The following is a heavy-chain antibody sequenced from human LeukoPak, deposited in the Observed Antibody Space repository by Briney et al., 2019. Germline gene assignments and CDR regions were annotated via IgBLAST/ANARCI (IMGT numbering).Heavy chain of an antibody. CDR3: ARESGSYEAYFDY. CDR2: IFPIFATA. J-gene: IGHJ4*02. Sequence: SVKVSCKASGGTFSSYAISWVRQAPGQGLDWMGRIFPIFATANYAQKSQGRVTITADESTSTAYMELSSLRSEDTAVYYCARESGSYEAYFDYWGQGTLVTVSS. D-gene: IGHD1-26*01. CDR1: GGTFSSYA. V-gene: IGHV1-69*15.